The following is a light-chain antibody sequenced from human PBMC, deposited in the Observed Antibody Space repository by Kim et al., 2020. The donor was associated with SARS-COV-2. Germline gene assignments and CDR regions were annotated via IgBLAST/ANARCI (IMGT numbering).Light chain of an antibody. V-gene: IGKV1-39*01. CDR2: AAS. Sequence: ASVGDRVTITCRTTQSISSHLNWYQQKPGRAPKLLISAASTLQGGVPSRFSGSGSETDFTLTISSLKPEDFATYFCQQSYITPFTFGPGTKVDIK. J-gene: IGKJ3*01. CDR3: QQSYITPFT. CDR1: QSISSH.